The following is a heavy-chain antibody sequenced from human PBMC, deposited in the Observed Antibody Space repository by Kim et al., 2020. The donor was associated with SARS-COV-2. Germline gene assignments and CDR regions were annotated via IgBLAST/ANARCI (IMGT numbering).Heavy chain of an antibody. V-gene: IGHV4-59*01. CDR3: ARVALGYYSSIWCHKEFDP. CDR2: IYYSGST. Sequence: SETLSLTCTVSGGSISSYYWRWIRQPPGKGLEWIGYIYYSGSTNYNHSLKSRVTISVDTSKYQISLKLRSVTAADTAVYYCARVALGYYSSIWCHKEFDPWGQGTRVTVSA. J-gene: IGHJ5*02. D-gene: IGHD2-2*01. CDR1: GGSISSYY.